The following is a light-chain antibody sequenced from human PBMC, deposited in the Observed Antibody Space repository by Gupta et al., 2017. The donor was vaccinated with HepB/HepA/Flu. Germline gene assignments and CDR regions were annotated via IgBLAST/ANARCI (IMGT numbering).Light chain of an antibody. J-gene: IGKJ2*01. CDR2: GAS. CDR3: QQSYRSPYT. CDR1: QSISNY. V-gene: IGKV1-39*01. Sequence: DIQMTQSPSSLSASVGDRVTLTCRASQSISNYLNWYQQKPGKAPKLLIYGASSSQSGVPSSFSGSGSGTHFTLTISSLQPEDFATYFCQQSYRSPYTFGQGTKLEIK.